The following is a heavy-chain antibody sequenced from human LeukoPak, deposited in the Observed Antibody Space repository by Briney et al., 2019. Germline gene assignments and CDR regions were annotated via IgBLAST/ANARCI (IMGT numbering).Heavy chain of an antibody. CDR3: TTDPVAVAGTGY. J-gene: IGHJ4*02. V-gene: IGHV3-15*07. Sequence: GGSLRLSCAASGFTFSSFAINWVRQAPGKGLEWVGRIKSKTDGGTTDYAAPVKGRFTISRDDSKNTLYLQMNSLKTEDTAVYYCTTDPVAVAGTGYWGQGTLVTVSS. D-gene: IGHD6-19*01. CDR1: GFTFSSFA. CDR2: IKSKTDGGTT.